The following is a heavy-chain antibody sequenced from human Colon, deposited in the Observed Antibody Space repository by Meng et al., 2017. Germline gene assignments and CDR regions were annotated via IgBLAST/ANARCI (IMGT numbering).Heavy chain of an antibody. CDR3: ASFPPPGKQWLVTDY. D-gene: IGHD6-19*01. V-gene: IGHV4-4*02. CDR1: GGSITNDNW. Sequence: QVQLQGSGPVLVKPSGTLSLTCAVSGGSITNDNWWSWVRQPPGKGLEWIGEIYHSGSTNYNPSLKSRVTISVDKSKNQFSLKLSSVTAADTAVYYCASFPPPGKQWLVTDYWGQGTLVTVSS. CDR2: IYHSGST. J-gene: IGHJ4*02.